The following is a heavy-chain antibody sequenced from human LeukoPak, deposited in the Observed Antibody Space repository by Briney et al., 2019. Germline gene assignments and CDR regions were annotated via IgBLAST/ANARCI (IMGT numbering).Heavy chain of an antibody. CDR2: IYHSGST. CDR3: ARGYSSSWYPNY. D-gene: IGHD6-13*01. CDR1: GGSISSGGYY. Sequence: SQTLSLTCTVSGGSISSGGYYWSWIRQPPGKGLEWIGYIYHSGSTYYNPSLKSRVTISVDRSKNQFSLKLSSVTAADTAVYYCARGYSSSWYPNYWGQGTLVTVSS. V-gene: IGHV4-30-2*01. J-gene: IGHJ4*02.